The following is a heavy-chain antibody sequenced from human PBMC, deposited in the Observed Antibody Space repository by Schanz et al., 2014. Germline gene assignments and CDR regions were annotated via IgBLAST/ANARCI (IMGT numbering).Heavy chain of an antibody. CDR1: GGTFSSDT. D-gene: IGHD3-22*01. Sequence: QVHLVQSGAEVKKPGSSVKVSCKASGGTFSSDTFSWVRQAPGQGLEWMGRIIPILGIANYAQNFQGRVTITADKSTSTAYMELTSLRPEDTAVYYCARSNYYDNSDYYNSFDYWGQGTLVTVSS. J-gene: IGHJ4*02. V-gene: IGHV1-69*02. CDR2: IIPILGIA. CDR3: ARSNYYDNSDYYNSFDY.